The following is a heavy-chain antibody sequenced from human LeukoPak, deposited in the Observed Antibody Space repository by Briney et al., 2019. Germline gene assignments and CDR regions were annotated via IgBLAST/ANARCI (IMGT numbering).Heavy chain of an antibody. CDR1: GDSITSLNHY. CDR2: MFYSGST. D-gene: IGHD4-17*01. V-gene: IGHV4-39*07. J-gene: IGHJ6*03. Sequence: SETLSLTCTVSGDSITSLNHYWGWIRQPPGKGLDWIACMFYSGSTYYNPSLKSRITKSVDTSKNQFSMKLSSVTAADTAVYYCARVGGDYGFMDVWGKGTAVTVSS. CDR3: ARVGGDYGFMDV.